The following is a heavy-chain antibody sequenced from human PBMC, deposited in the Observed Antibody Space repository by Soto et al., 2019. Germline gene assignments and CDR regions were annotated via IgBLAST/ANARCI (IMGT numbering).Heavy chain of an antibody. D-gene: IGHD4-17*01. CDR1: GFTFSSYG. CDR3: ARAGYYGDYVLDY. CDR2: IWYDGSNK. Sequence: GGSLRLSCAACGFTFSSYGMHWVRQAPGKGLEWVAVIWYDGSNKYYADSVKGRFTISRDNSKNTLYLQMNSLRAEDTAVYYCARAGYYGDYVLDYWGQGTLVTVSS. V-gene: IGHV3-33*01. J-gene: IGHJ4*02.